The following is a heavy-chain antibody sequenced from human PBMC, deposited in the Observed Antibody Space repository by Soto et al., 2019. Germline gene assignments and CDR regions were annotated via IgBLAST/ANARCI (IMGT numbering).Heavy chain of an antibody. V-gene: IGHV1-69*08. Sequence: QVQLVQSGAEVKKPGSSVKVSCKASGGTFSSYTISWVRQAPGQGLEWMGRIIPILGIANYAQKFQGRVTITADKSTCTAYMELISLRSEDTAVYYCARDALSYDYGDYAPPYYYYYMDVWGKGTTVTVSS. J-gene: IGHJ6*03. D-gene: IGHD4-17*01. CDR1: GGTFSSYT. CDR3: ARDALSYDYGDYAPPYYYYYMDV. CDR2: IIPILGIA.